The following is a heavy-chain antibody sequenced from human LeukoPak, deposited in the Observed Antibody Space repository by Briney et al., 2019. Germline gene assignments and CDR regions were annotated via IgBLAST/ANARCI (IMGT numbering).Heavy chain of an antibody. J-gene: IGHJ3*01. CDR1: GYTFTSYY. D-gene: IGHD3-10*01. Sequence: ASVNVSCKASGYTFTSYYMHWVRQAPGQGLEWMGIINPSGGSTNYAQKFQGRVTMTRDTSTSTVYMELSSLRSEDTAVYYCARDLSYYGSGSYYNDWGQGTMVTVSS. V-gene: IGHV1-46*01. CDR3: ARDLSYYGSGSYYND. CDR2: INPSGGST.